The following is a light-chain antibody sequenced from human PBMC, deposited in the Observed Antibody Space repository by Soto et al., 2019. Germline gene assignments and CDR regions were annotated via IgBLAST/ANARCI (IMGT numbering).Light chain of an antibody. CDR1: SSNIGSNT. Sequence: QSVLTQPPSASGTTGQRVTISCSGSSSNIGSNTVNWYQQLPGTAPKLLVYSNNQRPSGVPDRFSGSKSGTSASLAISGLQSEDEADYYCAAWDDSLNGYVFGNGTKATVL. V-gene: IGLV1-44*01. CDR2: SNN. CDR3: AAWDDSLNGYV. J-gene: IGLJ1*01.